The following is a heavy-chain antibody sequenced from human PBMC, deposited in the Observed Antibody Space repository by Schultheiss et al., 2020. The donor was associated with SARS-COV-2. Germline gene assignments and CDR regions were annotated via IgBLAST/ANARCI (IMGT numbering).Heavy chain of an antibody. Sequence: SGPTLVKPTQTLTLTCTFSGFSLSTSGMCVSWIRQPPEKGLEWIGYVYYSGSTYYNPSLKSRVTISVDTSKNQFSLKLSSVTAADTAVYYCARGTGDSTEYYAYGLDVWGRGTTVTVSS. CDR3: ARGTGDSTEYYAYGLDV. D-gene: IGHD7-27*01. J-gene: IGHJ6*02. CDR1: GFSLSTSGMC. CDR2: VYYSGST. V-gene: IGHV4-31*03.